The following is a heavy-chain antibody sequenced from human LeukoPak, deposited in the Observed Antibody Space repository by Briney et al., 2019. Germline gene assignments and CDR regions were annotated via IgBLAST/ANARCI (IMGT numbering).Heavy chain of an antibody. Sequence: GGSLRLSCAASGFTFSSYSMNWVRQAPGKGLEWVSYISSSSSTIYYADSVKGRFTISRDNAKNSLFLHLNSLRVDDTATYYCVRQMIRFWFDPWGQGTRVTVSS. CDR1: GFTFSSYS. CDR3: VRQMIRFWFDP. CDR2: ISSSSSTI. D-gene: IGHD3-16*01. J-gene: IGHJ5*02. V-gene: IGHV3-48*04.